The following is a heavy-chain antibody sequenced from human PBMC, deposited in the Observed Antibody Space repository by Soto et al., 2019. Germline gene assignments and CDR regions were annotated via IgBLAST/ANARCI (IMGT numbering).Heavy chain of an antibody. J-gene: IGHJ3*02. CDR3: ARDYSDTAMVALDAFDI. D-gene: IGHD5-18*01. CDR2: FDPEDGET. Sequence: ASVKVSCKVSGYTLTELSMHWVRQAPGKGLEWMGGFDPEDGETIYAQKFQGRVTMTEDTSTDTAYMELSSLRSEDTAVYYCARDYSDTAMVALDAFDIWGQGTMVTVSS. V-gene: IGHV1-24*01. CDR1: GYTLTELS.